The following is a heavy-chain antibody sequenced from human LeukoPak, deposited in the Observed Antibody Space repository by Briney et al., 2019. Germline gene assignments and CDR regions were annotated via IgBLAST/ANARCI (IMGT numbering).Heavy chain of an antibody. Sequence: GGSLRLSCAASGFTFSSYGMHWVRQAPGKGLEWVAFIRYDGSNKYYADSVKGRFTISRDNSKNTLYLQMNSLRAEDTAVYYCAREAVHDYGVNAGDYWGQGTLVTVSS. CDR1: GFTFSSYG. CDR2: IRYDGSNK. V-gene: IGHV3-30*02. CDR3: AREAVHDYGVNAGDY. J-gene: IGHJ4*02. D-gene: IGHD4-17*01.